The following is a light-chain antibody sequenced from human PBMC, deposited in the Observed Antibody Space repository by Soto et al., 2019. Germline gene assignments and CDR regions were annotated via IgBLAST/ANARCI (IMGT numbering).Light chain of an antibody. CDR2: GAS. CDR1: QSVSSGY. J-gene: IGKJ1*01. CDR3: QHYGSSWT. Sequence: EIVLTQSPGTLSLSPGERATLSCRASQSVSSGYLAWYQQKPGQAPRLLIYGASSGATGIPDRFSGSGSGTDFTLTISRLEPEDFAVYYCQHYGSSWTFGQGTKV. V-gene: IGKV3-20*01.